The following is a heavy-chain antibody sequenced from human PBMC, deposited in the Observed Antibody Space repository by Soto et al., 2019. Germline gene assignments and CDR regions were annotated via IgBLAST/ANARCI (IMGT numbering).Heavy chain of an antibody. V-gene: IGHV3-23*01. D-gene: IGHD6-13*01. CDR2: IGESGTPT. CDR3: ARDELGIAAAGTYY. Sequence: GGSLRLSCAASGLTFSSYAMKWVRQAPGKGLEWVSLIGESGTPTYYADSVKGRFTISRDNSKNTLYLQMNSLRAEDTAVYYCARDELGIAAAGTYYWGQGTLVTVSS. CDR1: GLTFSSYA. J-gene: IGHJ4*02.